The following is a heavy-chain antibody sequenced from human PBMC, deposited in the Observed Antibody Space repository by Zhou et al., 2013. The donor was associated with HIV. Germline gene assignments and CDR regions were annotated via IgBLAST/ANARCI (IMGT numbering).Heavy chain of an antibody. V-gene: IGHV1-18*01. Sequence: QVQLVQSGPEVKQPGASVRVSCKVTGYPVSELCIDWVRQAPEQGLEWMGWISAYNGNTNYAQKLQGRVTMTTDTSTSTAYMELRSLRSDDTAVYYCARDPPILTGYYTGYYYYMDVWGKGTTVTVSS. CDR3: ARDPPILTGYYTGYYYYMDV. CDR1: GYPVSELC. D-gene: IGHD3-9*01. CDR2: ISAYNGNT. J-gene: IGHJ6*03.